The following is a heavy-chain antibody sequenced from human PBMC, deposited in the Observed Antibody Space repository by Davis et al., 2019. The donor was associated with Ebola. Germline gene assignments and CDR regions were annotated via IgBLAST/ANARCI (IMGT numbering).Heavy chain of an antibody. V-gene: IGHV4-34*01. D-gene: IGHD2-2*01. CDR1: GGSSSGYY. CDR2: INHSGST. J-gene: IGHJ4*02. Sequence: GSLRPSCAVYGGSSSGYYWTWIRQPPGKGLEWIGEINHSGSTNYNPSLKSRVTISVDTSKNQFSLKLSSVTAADTAVYYCARGRRLYCSSTSCYRSPFDYWGQGTLVTVSS. CDR3: ARGRRLYCSSTSCYRSPFDY.